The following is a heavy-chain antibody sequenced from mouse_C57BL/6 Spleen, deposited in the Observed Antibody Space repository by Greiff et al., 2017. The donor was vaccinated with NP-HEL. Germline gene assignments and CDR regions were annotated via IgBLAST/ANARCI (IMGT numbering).Heavy chain of an antibody. Sequence: QVQLQQPGAELVRPGSSVKLSCKASGYTFTSYWMHWVKQRPIQGLEWIGNIDPSDSETHYNQKFKDKATLTVEKSSSTAYVQLSRLTSEDSAVYYCAREGDYAMDYWGQGTSVTVSS. V-gene: IGHV1-52*01. CDR2: IDPSDSET. CDR3: AREGDYAMDY. J-gene: IGHJ4*01. CDR1: GYTFTSYW.